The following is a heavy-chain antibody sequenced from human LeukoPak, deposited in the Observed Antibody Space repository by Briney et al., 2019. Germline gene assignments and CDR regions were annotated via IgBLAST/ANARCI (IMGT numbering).Heavy chain of an antibody. CDR1: GFPFRIYA. D-gene: IGHD1-7*01. V-gene: IGHV3-23*01. J-gene: IGHJ5*01. Sequence: GGSLRLSCAASGFPFRIYAMRWVRQAPRKGLEWVSAISGSGDNTYYTECVRGRFTISIDNSKNTVFLQMNSVSAEDTAVYYCAKWLSPTGNYDSWGQGTLVTVSS. CDR3: AKWLSPTGNYDS. CDR2: ISGSGDNT.